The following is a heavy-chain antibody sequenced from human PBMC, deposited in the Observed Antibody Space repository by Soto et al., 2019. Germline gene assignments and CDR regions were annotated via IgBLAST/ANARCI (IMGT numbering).Heavy chain of an antibody. Sequence: GGSLRLSCAASGFTFSSYAISWVRQAPGKGLEGVSGISGSGDSTYYADSVKGRFTISRDNSKNTLFLQMDSLGAEDTALYYCAKTVPGTKYWGQGTLVTVSS. CDR2: ISGSGDST. CDR1: GFTFSSYA. J-gene: IGHJ4*02. D-gene: IGHD6-19*01. V-gene: IGHV3-23*01. CDR3: AKTVPGTKY.